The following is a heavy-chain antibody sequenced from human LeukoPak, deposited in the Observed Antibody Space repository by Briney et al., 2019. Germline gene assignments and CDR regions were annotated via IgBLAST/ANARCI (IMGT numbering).Heavy chain of an antibody. CDR3: ARQQLPDGTYYFDY. D-gene: IGHD6-13*01. Sequence: PSETLSLTCTVSGGSISNYYWSWIRQPPGKGLEWIAYIHYSGHTNYNPSLKSRVTISLDTSKNQFSLKLTSVTAADTALYYCARQQLPDGTYYFDYWGQGTLVIVSS. CDR1: GGSISNYY. CDR2: IHYSGHT. V-gene: IGHV4-59*01. J-gene: IGHJ4*02.